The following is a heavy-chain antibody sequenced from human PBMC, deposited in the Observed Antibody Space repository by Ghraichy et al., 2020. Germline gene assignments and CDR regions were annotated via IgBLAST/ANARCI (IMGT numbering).Heavy chain of an antibody. V-gene: IGHV3-23*01. CDR2: ISGSGGST. CDR1: GFTFSSYA. Sequence: GGSLRLSCAASGFTFSSYAMSWVRQAPGKGLEWVSAISGSGGSTYYADSVKGRFTISRDNSKNTMYLQMNSLRAEDTAVYYCAKDSASFSGWSCYRFSYYYVMAVWCQWSTVTLSS. J-gene: IGHJ6*02. CDR3: AKDSASFSGWSCYRFSYYYVMAV. D-gene: IGHD2-15*01.